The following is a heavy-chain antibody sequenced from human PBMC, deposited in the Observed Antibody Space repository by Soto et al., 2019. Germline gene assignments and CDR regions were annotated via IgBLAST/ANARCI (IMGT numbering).Heavy chain of an antibody. V-gene: IGHV3-23*01. Sequence: EVQLLESGGGLVQPGGSLRLSCAASGFTFSSYAMSWVRQAPGKGLEWVSAISGSGGSTYYADSVKGRFTISRDNSKNTLYLQMNSLRAEDTAVYYCAYGGYGSGSYYNDLYYYYYGMDVWGQGTTVTVSS. D-gene: IGHD3-10*01. J-gene: IGHJ6*02. CDR2: ISGSGGST. CDR1: GFTFSSYA. CDR3: AYGGYGSGSYYNDLYYYYYGMDV.